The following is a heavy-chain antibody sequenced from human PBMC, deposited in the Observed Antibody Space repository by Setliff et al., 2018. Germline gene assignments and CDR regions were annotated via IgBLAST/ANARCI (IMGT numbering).Heavy chain of an antibody. CDR2: ISHSANK. V-gene: IGHV4-39*07. D-gene: IGHD3-10*01. CDR3: AFEYGTSKRFDP. CDR1: GGSISDNNYY. J-gene: IGHJ5*02. Sequence: SETLSLTCTVSGGSISDNNYYWGWIRQSPGKELEWIGGISHSANKYYNPSFRTGVTISVDMSTSTVYMVLNNLRSEDTALYYCAFEYGTSKRFDPWGQGTLVTVSS.